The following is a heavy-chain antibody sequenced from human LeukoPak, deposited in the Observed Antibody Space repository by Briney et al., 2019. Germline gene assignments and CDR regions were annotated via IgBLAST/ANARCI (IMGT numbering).Heavy chain of an antibody. CDR3: ASADSSGYLVDY. Sequence: GVSLRLSCAASGFTFSSYAMHWVRQAPGKGLEWVAVISYDGSNKYYADSVKGRFTISRDNSKNTLYLQMNSLRAEDTAVYYCASADSSGYLVDYWGQGTLVTVSS. J-gene: IGHJ4*02. V-gene: IGHV3-30*04. D-gene: IGHD3-22*01. CDR1: GFTFSSYA. CDR2: ISYDGSNK.